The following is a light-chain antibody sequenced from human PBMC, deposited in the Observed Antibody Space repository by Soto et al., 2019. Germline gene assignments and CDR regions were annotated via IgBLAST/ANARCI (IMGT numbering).Light chain of an antibody. CDR2: GAS. CDR3: QQYNNWPPWT. CDR1: QSVSSN. V-gene: IGKV3-15*01. J-gene: IGKJ1*01. Sequence: EIVMTQSPATLSVSPGERATLSCRASQSVSSNLAWYQQKPGQAPRLLIYGASTRATGIPARFSGSGSGTEFTLITSSLQSADFAVYYCQQYNNWPPWTFGQGTKVDIK.